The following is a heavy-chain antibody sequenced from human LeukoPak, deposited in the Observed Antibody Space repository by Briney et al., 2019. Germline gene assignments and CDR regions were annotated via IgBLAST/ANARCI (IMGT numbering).Heavy chain of an antibody. CDR3: ARDWFRYCCAGSCYPY. D-gene: IGHD2-15*01. V-gene: IGHV1-69*05. J-gene: IGHJ4*02. Sequence: SVKVSCKASGGTFSSYTISWVRQAPGQGLEWMGGIIPIFGTANYAQKFQGRVTITTDESTSTAYMELSSLRSEDTAVYYCARDWFRYCCAGSCYPYWGQGTLVTVSS. CDR1: GGTFSSYT. CDR2: IIPIFGTA.